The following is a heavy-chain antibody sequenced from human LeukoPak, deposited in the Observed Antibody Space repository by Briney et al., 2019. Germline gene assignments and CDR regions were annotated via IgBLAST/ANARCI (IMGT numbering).Heavy chain of an antibody. CDR1: GFTFSSHS. J-gene: IGHJ3*01. CDR2: ISGDGAST. D-gene: IGHD3-10*01. CDR3: AKDSYVSGRPLHTFDV. V-gene: IGHV3-23*01. Sequence: GGSLRLSCAASGFTFSSHSMNWVRQAPGKGLEWVSGISGDGASTHYAGSVKGQFTISRDNSQNTLFLQMNSLRVEDTAIYYCAKDSYVSGRPLHTFDVWGQGTMVTVSS.